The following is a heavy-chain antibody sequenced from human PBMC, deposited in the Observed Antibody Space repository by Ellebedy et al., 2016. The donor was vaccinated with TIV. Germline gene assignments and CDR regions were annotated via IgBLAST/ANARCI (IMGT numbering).Heavy chain of an antibody. V-gene: IGHV3-11*01. CDR2: ISSSGSTI. CDR3: AREGDTAMVHGMDV. CDR1: GFTFSDYY. J-gene: IGHJ6*02. Sequence: GESLKISCAASGFTFSDYYMSWIRQARGKGLEWVSYISSSGSTIYYADSVKGRFTISRDNAKNSLYLQMNSLRAEDTAVYYCAREGDTAMVHGMDVWGQGTTVTVSS. D-gene: IGHD5-18*01.